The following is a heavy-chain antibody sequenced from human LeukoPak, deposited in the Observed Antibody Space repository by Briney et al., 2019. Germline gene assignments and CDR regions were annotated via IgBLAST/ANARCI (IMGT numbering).Heavy chain of an antibody. Sequence: GGSLRLSCAASGFTFSSYSMNWVRQAPGKVLEWVSSISSSSSYIYYADSVKGRFTISRDNAKNSLYLQMNSLRAEDTAVYYCARQNSGHYDFWSGYISEDAFDIWGQGTMVTVSS. V-gene: IGHV3-21*01. CDR3: ARQNSGHYDFWSGYISEDAFDI. CDR1: GFTFSSYS. J-gene: IGHJ3*02. D-gene: IGHD3-3*01. CDR2: ISSSSSYI.